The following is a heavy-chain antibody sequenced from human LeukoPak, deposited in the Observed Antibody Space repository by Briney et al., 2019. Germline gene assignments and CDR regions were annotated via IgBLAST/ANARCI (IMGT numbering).Heavy chain of an antibody. CDR3: ARERKITIFGVACDY. D-gene: IGHD3-3*01. CDR1: GYTFTGYY. V-gene: IGHV1-2*06. CDR2: INPNGGGT. J-gene: IGHJ4*02. Sequence: ASVKVSCKASGYTFTGYYIHWVRQAPGQGLEWMGRINPNGGGTDYAQKFQGRVTMTSDTSISTAYMELSRLRSDDTAVYYCARERKITIFGVACDYWGQGTLVTVSS.